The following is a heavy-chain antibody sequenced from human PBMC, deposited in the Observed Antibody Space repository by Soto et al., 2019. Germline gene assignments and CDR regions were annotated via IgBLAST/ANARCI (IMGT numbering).Heavy chain of an antibody. V-gene: IGHV4-61*01. CDR2: IYYSGST. D-gene: IGHD5-12*01. J-gene: IGHJ4*02. CDR3: ARDAKRGDSGYEKLDY. CDR1: GGCVSGGSYY. Sequence: PSATLCLTCSVSGGCVSGGSYYWSWIRQPPGKGLEWIGYIYYSGSTNYNPSLKSRVTISVNTSKNQFSLKLTSVTAADTAVYYCARDAKRGDSGYEKLDYWGQGTLVTVSS.